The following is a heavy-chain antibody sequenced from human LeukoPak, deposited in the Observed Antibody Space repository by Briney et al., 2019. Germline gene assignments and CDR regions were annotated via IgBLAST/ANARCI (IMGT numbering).Heavy chain of an antibody. V-gene: IGHV1-8*02. CDR3: ARAKRFGELLYG. J-gene: IGHJ4*02. CDR2: MNPDSGNT. Sequence: ASVKVSCKTSGYSFTSYTIHWVRQAPGQRLEWMGWMNPDSGNTGYAQKFQGRVTMTRNTSISTAYMELSSLTSEDTAVYYCARAKRFGELLYGWGQGTLVTVSS. CDR1: GYSFTSYT. D-gene: IGHD3-10*01.